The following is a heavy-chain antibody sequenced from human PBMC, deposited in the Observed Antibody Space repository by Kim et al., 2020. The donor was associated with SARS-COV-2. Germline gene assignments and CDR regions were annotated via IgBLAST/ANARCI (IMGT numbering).Heavy chain of an antibody. Sequence: KGRFTSSRDNAKNSLYLQMSGLRDEDTAVYYCARDQARLAAAVDYGMDVWGQGTTVTVSS. V-gene: IGHV3-48*02. J-gene: IGHJ6*02. D-gene: IGHD6-13*01. CDR3: ARDQARLAAAVDYGMDV.